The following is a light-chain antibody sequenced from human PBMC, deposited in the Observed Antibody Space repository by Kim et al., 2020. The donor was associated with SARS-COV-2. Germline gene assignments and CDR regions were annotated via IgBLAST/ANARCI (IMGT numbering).Light chain of an antibody. V-gene: IGLV2-14*03. CDR3: SSYTSSNTLDV. CDR2: DVS. J-gene: IGLJ1*01. Sequence: QSITVTGTGNSSDVGGYNYVSWYQQHPGKAPKLMIYDVSNRPSGVSNRFSGSKSGNAASLTISGLQAEDEADYYCSSYTSSNTLDVFGTGTKVTVL. CDR1: SSDVGGYNY.